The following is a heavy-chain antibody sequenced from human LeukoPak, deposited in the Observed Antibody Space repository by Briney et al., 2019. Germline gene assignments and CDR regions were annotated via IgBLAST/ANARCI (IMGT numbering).Heavy chain of an antibody. J-gene: IGHJ4*02. CDR1: GGAVSSFY. V-gene: IGHV4-59*08. CDR3: ARHRFASAVILDY. D-gene: IGHD2-21*02. CDR2: FDYSGSA. Sequence: SETLSLTCSVSGGAVSSFYWSWIRQPPGKGLEWIGYFDYSGSAKYNPSLKSRVTMSGDTSKNQLSLKLSSVTAADTAVYYCARHRFASAVILDYWGQGDLVTVCS.